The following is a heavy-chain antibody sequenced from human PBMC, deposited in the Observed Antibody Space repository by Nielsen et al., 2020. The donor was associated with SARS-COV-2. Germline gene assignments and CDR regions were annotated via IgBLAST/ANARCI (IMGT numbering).Heavy chain of an antibody. J-gene: IGHJ5*02. Sequence: SETLFLTCTVSGGSISSSSYYWGWIRQPPGKGLEWIGSIYYSGSTYYNPSLKSRVTISVDTSKNQFSLKLSSVTAADTAVYYCARDAAAAGTDPWGQGTLVTVSS. D-gene: IGHD6-13*01. CDR2: IYYSGST. CDR1: GGSISSSSYY. V-gene: IGHV4-39*07. CDR3: ARDAAAAGTDP.